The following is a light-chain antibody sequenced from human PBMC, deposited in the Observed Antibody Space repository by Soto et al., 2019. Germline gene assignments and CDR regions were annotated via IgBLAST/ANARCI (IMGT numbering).Light chain of an antibody. V-gene: IGKV1-12*01. CDR3: QQTSAFPRT. Sequence: DIQMTQSASSVSASFGDRVTVTCWASWEISSSLAWYQQTTGKAPKLLIRRASSLNRGVPSRFSGGGEGTEFNLTISSLQTEDFATYYCQQTSAFPRTFGQGTKVDIK. CDR2: RAS. J-gene: IGKJ1*01. CDR1: WEISSS.